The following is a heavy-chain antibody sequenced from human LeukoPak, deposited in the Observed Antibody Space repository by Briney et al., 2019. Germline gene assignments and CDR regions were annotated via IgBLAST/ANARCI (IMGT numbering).Heavy chain of an antibody. Sequence: GGSLRLSCVASGFTFSTYWMSWVRQAPGGGLEWVANIKEDGSEKYYGDSVKGRFTISRDNAKNSLYLQMNSLRAEDTAVYYCARDSSGYQWGQGTLVTVSS. V-gene: IGHV3-7*01. CDR3: ARDSSGYQ. D-gene: IGHD3-22*01. J-gene: IGHJ4*02. CDR1: GFTFSTYW. CDR2: IKEDGSEK.